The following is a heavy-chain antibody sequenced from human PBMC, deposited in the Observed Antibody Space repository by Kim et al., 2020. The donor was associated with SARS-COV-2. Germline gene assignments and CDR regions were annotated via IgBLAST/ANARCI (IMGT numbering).Heavy chain of an antibody. J-gene: IGHJ6*02. V-gene: IGHV1-46*01. CDR3: ASRGGGNNYYYYGMDV. D-gene: IGHD3-10*01. CDR1: GYTFTSYY. Sequence: ASVKVSCKASGYTFTSYYMHWVRQAPGQGLEWMGIINPSGGSTSYAQKFQGRVTMTRDTSTSTVYMELSSLRSEDTAVYYCASRGGGNNYYYYGMDVWGQGTTVTVSS. CDR2: INPSGGST.